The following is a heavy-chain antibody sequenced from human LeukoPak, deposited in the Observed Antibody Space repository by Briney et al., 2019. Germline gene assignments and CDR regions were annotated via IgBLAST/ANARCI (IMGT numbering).Heavy chain of an antibody. CDR2: IIPIFGTA. V-gene: IGHV1-69*13. D-gene: IGHD3-22*01. J-gene: IGHJ6*02. CDR3: AGAYYYDSSGYELGFGPYYYYGMDV. Sequence: SVKVSCKASGGTFSSYAISWVRQAPGQGLEWMGGIIPIFGTANYAQKFQGRVTITADEPTSTAYMELSSLRSEDTAVYYCAGAYYYDSSGYELGFGPYYYYGMDVWGQGTTVTVSS. CDR1: GGTFSSYA.